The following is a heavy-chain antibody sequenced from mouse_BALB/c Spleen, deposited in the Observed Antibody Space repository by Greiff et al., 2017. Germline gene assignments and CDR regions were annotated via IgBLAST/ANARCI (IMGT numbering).Heavy chain of an antibody. V-gene: IGHV3-2*02. CDR2: ISYSGST. Sequence: EVKLVESGPGLVKPSQSLSLTCTVTGYSITSDYAWNWIRQFPGNKLEWMGYISYSGSTSYNPSLKSRISITRDTSKNQFFLQLNSVTTEDTATYYCARDGSSPWFAYWGQGTLVTVSA. CDR1: GYSITSDYA. J-gene: IGHJ3*01. D-gene: IGHD1-1*01. CDR3: ARDGSSPWFAY.